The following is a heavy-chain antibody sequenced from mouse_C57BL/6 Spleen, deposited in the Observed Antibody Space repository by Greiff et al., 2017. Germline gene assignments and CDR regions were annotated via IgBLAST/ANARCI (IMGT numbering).Heavy chain of an antibody. Sequence: VKLQESGPGLVQPSQSLSITCTVSGFSLTSYGVHWVRQSPGKGLEWLGVIWRGGSTDYNAAFMSRLSITKDNSKSQVFFKMNSLQADDTAIYYCALGDGYYENAMDYWGQGTSVTVSS. CDR3: ALGDGYYENAMDY. D-gene: IGHD2-3*01. CDR1: GFSLTSYG. CDR2: IWRGGST. J-gene: IGHJ4*01. V-gene: IGHV2-5*01.